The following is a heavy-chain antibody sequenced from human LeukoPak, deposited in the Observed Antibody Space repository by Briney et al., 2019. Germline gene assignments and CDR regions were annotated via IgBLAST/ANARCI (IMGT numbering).Heavy chain of an antibody. CDR1: EFTLSSYV. V-gene: IGHV3-23*01. J-gene: IGHJ4*02. CDR2: ITGSGGRT. Sequence: GGSLRLSCAASEFTLSSYVMSWVRQAPGKGLEWVSAITGSGGRTYYADSVKGRFTLSGDNSKNTLYLQMNSLRAEDTAVYYCAKDFHSSSWSANYWGQGTLVTVSS. D-gene: IGHD3-22*01. CDR3: AKDFHSSSWSANY.